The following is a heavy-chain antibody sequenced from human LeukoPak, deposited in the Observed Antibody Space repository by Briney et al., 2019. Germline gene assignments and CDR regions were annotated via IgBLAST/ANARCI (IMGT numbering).Heavy chain of an antibody. Sequence: SQTLSLTCAISGDSVSSNSGAWHWIRQSPSRGLDWLGRAYYRSKWYNDYAVSVKSRITINTDNSNNHLSPQLHSVAPEATAVYYCARDSSSGWRPVDYWGQGTLVTVSS. CDR1: GDSVSSNSGA. CDR2: AYYRSKWYN. CDR3: ARDSSSGWRPVDY. J-gene: IGHJ4*02. D-gene: IGHD6-19*01. V-gene: IGHV6-1*01.